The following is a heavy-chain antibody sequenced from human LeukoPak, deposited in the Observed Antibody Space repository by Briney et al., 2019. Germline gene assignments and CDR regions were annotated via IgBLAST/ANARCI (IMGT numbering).Heavy chain of an antibody. CDR1: GGSVNNYY. D-gene: IGHD1-1*01. Sequence: PSETLSLTCTVSGGSVNNYYWSWIRQPPGKGLEWIGYIHYSGSTNYNPSLKSRVTISVDTSKNQFSLKLSSVTAADTAIYYCARVSRGYDYYFDYWGQGTLVTVSS. CDR2: IHYSGST. J-gene: IGHJ4*02. V-gene: IGHV4-59*02. CDR3: ARVSRGYDYYFDY.